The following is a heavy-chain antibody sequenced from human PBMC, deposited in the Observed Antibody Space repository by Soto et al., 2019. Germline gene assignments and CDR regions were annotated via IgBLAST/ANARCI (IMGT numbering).Heavy chain of an antibody. CDR1: GGSFSGYY. CDR2: INHSGST. Sequence: PSETLSLTCAVYGGSFSGYYWSWIRQPPGKGLEWIGEINHSGSTNYNPSLKSRVTISVDTSKNQFSLKLSSVTAADTAVYYCARSDYGDKKIKSEDYMDVWGKGTTVTVSS. CDR3: ARSDYGDKKIKSEDYMDV. J-gene: IGHJ6*03. D-gene: IGHD4-17*01. V-gene: IGHV4-34*01.